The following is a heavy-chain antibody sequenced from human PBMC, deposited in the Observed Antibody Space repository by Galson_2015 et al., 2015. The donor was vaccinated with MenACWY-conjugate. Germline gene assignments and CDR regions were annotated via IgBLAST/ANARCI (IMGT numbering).Heavy chain of an antibody. D-gene: IGHD2-15*01. Sequence: SLRLSCAASGLTFSNVWMSWVRQAPGKGLEWVARIKCRTDGETTDYATPVKDRFTILRDDSAKTLYLQMNSLKIEDTAMYFSTRYRDVGGSRWWFAPWGQGTLVTVSS. J-gene: IGHJ5*02. CDR3: TRYRDVGGSRWWFAP. CDR1: GLTFSNVW. CDR2: IKCRTDGETT. V-gene: IGHV3-15*01.